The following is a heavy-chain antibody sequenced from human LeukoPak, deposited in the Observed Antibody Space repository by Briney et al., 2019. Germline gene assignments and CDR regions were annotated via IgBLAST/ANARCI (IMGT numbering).Heavy chain of an antibody. D-gene: IGHD4-23*01. Sequence: SETLSLTCAVYGGSFSGYYWSWIRQPPGKVLEWIGEINHNESTNYTPCIKSRVTISVDKSKNQFSLKLSSVTAADTAVYYCAREAPVTLRGYWRQPIDYWGQGTLVTVSS. CDR2: INHNEST. V-gene: IGHV4-34*01. CDR3: AREAPVTLRGYWRQPIDY. J-gene: IGHJ4*02. CDR1: GGSFSGYY.